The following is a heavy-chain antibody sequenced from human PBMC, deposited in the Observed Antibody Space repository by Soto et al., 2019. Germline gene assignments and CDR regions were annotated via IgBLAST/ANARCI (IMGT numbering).Heavy chain of an antibody. Sequence: GGSLRLSCAASGFTFSGSAMHWVRQASGKGLEWVGRIRSKANSYATAYAASVKGRFTISRDDSKNTAYLQMNSLKTEDTAVYYCTRHYDILTGYPYGTDVWGQGTTVTVSS. CDR1: GFTFSGSA. V-gene: IGHV3-73*01. D-gene: IGHD3-9*01. CDR2: IRSKANSYAT. J-gene: IGHJ6*02. CDR3: TRHYDILTGYPYGTDV.